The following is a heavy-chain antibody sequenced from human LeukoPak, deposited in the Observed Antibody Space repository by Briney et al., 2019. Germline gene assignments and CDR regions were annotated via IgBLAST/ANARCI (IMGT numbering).Heavy chain of an antibody. CDR1: GFTFTSYG. CDR3: ARYIVGAMDV. Sequence: GGSLRLSCAASGFTFTSYGMHWVRQAPGKGLEWVAVISYDGSDQYYADSVKGRFTISRDNSKNTLYLQMNSLRAEDTAVYYCARYIVGAMDVWGQGTTVTVSS. D-gene: IGHD1-26*01. J-gene: IGHJ6*02. V-gene: IGHV3-30*03. CDR2: ISYDGSDQ.